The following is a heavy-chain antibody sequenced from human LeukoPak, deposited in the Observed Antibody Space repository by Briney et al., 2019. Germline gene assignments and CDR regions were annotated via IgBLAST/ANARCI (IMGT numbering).Heavy chain of an antibody. Sequence: PGGSLRLSCAASGLTVSNNYVKWVRKAPGKGLERVSLIYSGGSTYYADSVKGRFTISRDNPKNTVYLQMNNLRAEDTAVYYCARDRHCSGGSCSGLWGQGTLVTVSS. CDR3: ARDRHCSGGSCSGL. J-gene: IGHJ4*02. CDR2: IYSGGST. V-gene: IGHV3-53*01. D-gene: IGHD2-15*01. CDR1: GLTVSNNY.